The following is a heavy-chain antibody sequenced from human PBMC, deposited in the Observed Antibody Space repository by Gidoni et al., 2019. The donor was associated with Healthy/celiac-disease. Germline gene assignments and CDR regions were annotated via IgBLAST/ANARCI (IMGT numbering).Heavy chain of an antibody. CDR3: ARVVRVAGRGGFFDY. CDR1: GYSFTSYW. J-gene: IGHJ4*02. Sequence: EVQLVQSGAEVKKPGESLKISCKGSGYSFTSYWIGWVRQMPGKGLEWMGIIYPGDSETRYSPSFQGQVTISADKSISTAYLQWSSLKASDTAMYYCARVVRVAGRGGFFDYWGQGTLVTVSS. V-gene: IGHV5-51*01. CDR2: IYPGDSET. D-gene: IGHD6-19*01.